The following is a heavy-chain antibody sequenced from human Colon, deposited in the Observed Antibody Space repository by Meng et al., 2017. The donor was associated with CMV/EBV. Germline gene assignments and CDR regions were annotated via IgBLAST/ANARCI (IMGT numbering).Heavy chain of an antibody. V-gene: IGHV3-21*01. CDR3: ARVERYCRGTTCYGPYYFDS. CDR1: GFTFHTYS. D-gene: IGHD2-2*01. Sequence: GGSLRLSCAASGFTFHTYSMNWVRQAPGKGLEWVSSISDVSRYIYYADAVEGRFTISRDNAKNSLYLQMNSLRAEDTAVYYCARVERYCRGTTCYGPYYFDSWGQGTLVTVSS. CDR2: ISDVSRYI. J-gene: IGHJ4*02.